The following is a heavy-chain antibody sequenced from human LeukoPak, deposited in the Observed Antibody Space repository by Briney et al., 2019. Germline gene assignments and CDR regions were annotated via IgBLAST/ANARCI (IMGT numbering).Heavy chain of an antibody. J-gene: IGHJ2*01. CDR2: ISGSGGST. Sequence: PGGPLRLSCAASGFTFSSYAMSWVRQAPGKGLEWVSAISGSGGSTYYADSVKGRFTISRDNSKNTLYLQMNSLRAEDTAVYYCAKDPIPLLWFGESFDLWGRGTLVTVSS. CDR3: AKDPIPLLWFGESFDL. CDR1: GFTFSSYA. D-gene: IGHD3-10*01. V-gene: IGHV3-23*01.